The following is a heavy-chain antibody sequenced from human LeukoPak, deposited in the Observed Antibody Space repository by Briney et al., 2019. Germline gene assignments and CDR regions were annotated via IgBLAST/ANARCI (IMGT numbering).Heavy chain of an antibody. J-gene: IGHJ4*02. Sequence: PGGSLRLSCAASGFTFSSYAMSWVRQAPGKGLEWVSAISGSGGSTYYADSVKGRFTISRDNSKNTLYLQMNSLRAEDAAVYYCAKASDYGDYEGPFDYWGQGTLVTVSS. CDR1: GFTFSSYA. CDR2: ISGSGGST. V-gene: IGHV3-23*01. D-gene: IGHD4-17*01. CDR3: AKASDYGDYEGPFDY.